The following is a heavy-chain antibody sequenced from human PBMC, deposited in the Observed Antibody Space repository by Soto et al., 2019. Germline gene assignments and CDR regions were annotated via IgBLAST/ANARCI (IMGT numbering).Heavy chain of an antibody. Sequence: ASVKVSCKVSGYTLTELSMHWVRQAPGKGLEWMGGFDPEDGETIYAQKFQGRVTMTEDTSTDTAYMELGSLGSEDTAVYYCATIRGEQQLVFLSPARGVGDKQIKYYYYGMDVWGQGTTVTVSS. CDR2: FDPEDGET. V-gene: IGHV1-24*01. CDR3: ATIRGEQQLVFLSPARGVGDKQIKYYYYGMDV. J-gene: IGHJ6*02. D-gene: IGHD6-13*01. CDR1: GYTLTELS.